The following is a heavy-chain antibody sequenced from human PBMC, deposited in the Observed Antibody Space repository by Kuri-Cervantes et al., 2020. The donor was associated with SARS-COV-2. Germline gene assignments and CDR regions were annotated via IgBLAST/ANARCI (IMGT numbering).Heavy chain of an antibody. Sequence: ALVKVSCKTSGYTFTGYYIHWVRQAPGQGLEWMGWINPDSGGTNYAQKFQGWVTMTRDTSISTAYMELSRLKSDDTAVYYCARGDFYNILTGYLDFDYWGQGTLVTVSS. D-gene: IGHD3-9*01. CDR3: ARGDFYNILTGYLDFDY. CDR1: GYTFTGYY. CDR2: INPDSGGT. J-gene: IGHJ4*02. V-gene: IGHV1-2*04.